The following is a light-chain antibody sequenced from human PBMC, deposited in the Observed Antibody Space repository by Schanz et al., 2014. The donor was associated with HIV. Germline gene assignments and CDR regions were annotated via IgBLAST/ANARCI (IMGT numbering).Light chain of an antibody. J-gene: IGKJ4*01. V-gene: IGKV3-20*01. CDR2: SAS. CDR1: QSVSSSY. CDR3: QQYGSSRLT. Sequence: EIVLTQSPGTLSLSPGERATLSCRASQSVSSSYLAWYQQKPGQAPRLLIYSASSRAPGIPDRFSGSGSGTDFTLTISRLEPEDFAVYYCQQYGSSRLTFGGGTKVEIK.